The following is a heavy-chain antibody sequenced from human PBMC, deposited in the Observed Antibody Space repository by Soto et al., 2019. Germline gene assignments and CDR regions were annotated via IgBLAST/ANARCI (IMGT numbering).Heavy chain of an antibody. Sequence: GGSLRLSCAASGFTFSSYGMHWVRQAPGKGLEWVAVIWYDGSNKYYADSVKGRFTISRDNSKNTLYLQMNSLRAEDTAVYYCARDGGSGSYYYSYGMDVWGQGTTVTVSS. CDR3: ARDGGSGSYYYSYGMDV. V-gene: IGHV3-33*01. J-gene: IGHJ6*02. CDR2: IWYDGSNK. CDR1: GFTFSSYG. D-gene: IGHD1-26*01.